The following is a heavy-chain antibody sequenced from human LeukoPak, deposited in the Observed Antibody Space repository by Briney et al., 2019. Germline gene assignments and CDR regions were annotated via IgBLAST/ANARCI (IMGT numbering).Heavy chain of an antibody. D-gene: IGHD3-16*02. CDR2: IKQDGSEK. J-gene: IGHJ4*02. V-gene: IGHV3-7*01. CDR1: GFTVSSNY. Sequence: GGSLRLSCAASGFTVSSNYMSWVRQAPGKGLEWVANIKQDGSEKYYVDSVKGRFTISRDNAKNSLYLQMNSLRAEDTAVYYCARRYDYVWGSYRTFHFDYWGQGTLVTVSS. CDR3: ARRYDYVWGSYRTFHFDY.